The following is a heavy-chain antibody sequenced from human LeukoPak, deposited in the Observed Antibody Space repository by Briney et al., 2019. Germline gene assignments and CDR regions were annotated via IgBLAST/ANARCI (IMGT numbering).Heavy chain of an antibody. CDR3: ARDAPYDYVWGSYRYYYMDV. J-gene: IGHJ6*03. Sequence: PSETLSLTCAVYGGSFSGYYWSWIRQPPGKGLEWIGEINHSGSTNYNPSLKSRVTISVDTSKNQFSLKLSSVTAADTAVYYCARDAPYDYVWGSYRYYYMDVWGKGTTVTVSS. CDR2: INHSGST. CDR1: GGSFSGYY. D-gene: IGHD3-16*02. V-gene: IGHV4-34*01.